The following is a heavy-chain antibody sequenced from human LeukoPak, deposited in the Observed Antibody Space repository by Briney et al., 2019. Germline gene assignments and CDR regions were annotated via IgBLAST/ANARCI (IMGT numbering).Heavy chain of an antibody. CDR1: GFIFDNYG. V-gene: IGHV3-9*01. Sequence: PGRSLRLSCSASGFIFDNYGMHWVRQFPGKDLEWVAGISWNSVNRDYGDSVKGRFTISRDNAKGSLYLQMNSLKLEDTALYYCAKSTWQYHYDGQIDQWGQGTLVTVS. J-gene: IGHJ4*02. D-gene: IGHD3-22*01. CDR3: AKSTWQYHYDGQIDQ. CDR2: ISWNSVNR.